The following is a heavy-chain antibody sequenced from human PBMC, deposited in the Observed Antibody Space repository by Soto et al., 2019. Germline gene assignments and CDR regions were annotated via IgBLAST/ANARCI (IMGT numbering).Heavy chain of an antibody. CDR1: GGSISSNY. J-gene: IGHJ5*02. Sequence: ETLSLTCTVSGGSISSNYWSWIRQPAGKGLEWIGRIYTSGSTNYNPSLKSRVTMSVDTSKNQFSLKLSSVTAADTAVYYCARDPQYKVGATNWFDPWGQGTLVTVSS. CDR3: ARDPQYKVGATNWFDP. D-gene: IGHD1-26*01. V-gene: IGHV4-4*07. CDR2: IYTSGST.